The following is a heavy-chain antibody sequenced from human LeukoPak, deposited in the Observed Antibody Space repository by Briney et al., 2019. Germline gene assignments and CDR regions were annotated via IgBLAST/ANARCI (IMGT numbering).Heavy chain of an antibody. CDR1: GGSISSYY. CDR3: ARLLLRPHHRGWFDP. Sequence: SETLSLTCTFSGGSISSYYWSWIPQPPGKGLEWIGYIYTSGSTNYNPSLKSRVTISVDTSKNQFSLKLSSVTAADTAVYYCARLLLRPHHRGWFDPWGQGTLVTVS. J-gene: IGHJ5*02. D-gene: IGHD4-17*01. V-gene: IGHV4-4*09. CDR2: IYTSGST.